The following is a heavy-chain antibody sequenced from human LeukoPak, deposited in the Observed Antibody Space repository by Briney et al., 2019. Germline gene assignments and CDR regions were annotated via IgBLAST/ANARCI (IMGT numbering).Heavy chain of an antibody. V-gene: IGHV3-30*18. CDR2: ISYDGSNK. J-gene: IGHJ4*02. Sequence: PGGSLRLSCAASGFTFSSYGMHWVRQAPGKGLEWVAVISYDGSNKYYADSVKGRFTISRDNSKNTLYLQMNSLRVEDTAVYYCAKDRGSSGWSSRTFDYWGQGTLVTVSS. D-gene: IGHD6-19*01. CDR3: AKDRGSSGWSSRTFDY. CDR1: GFTFSSYG.